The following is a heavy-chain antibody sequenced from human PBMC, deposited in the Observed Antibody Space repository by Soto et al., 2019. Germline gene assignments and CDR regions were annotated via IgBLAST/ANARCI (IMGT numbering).Heavy chain of an antibody. Sequence: SETLSLTCTVSGGSISSSSYYWGWIRQPPGKGLEWIGSIYYSGSTYYNPSLKSRVTISVDTSKNQFSLKLSSVTAADTAVYYCARQRLSSSSYYFDYWGQGTLVTVSS. V-gene: IGHV4-39*01. CDR2: IYYSGST. CDR3: ARQRLSSSSYYFDY. D-gene: IGHD6-6*01. J-gene: IGHJ4*02. CDR1: GGSISSSSYY.